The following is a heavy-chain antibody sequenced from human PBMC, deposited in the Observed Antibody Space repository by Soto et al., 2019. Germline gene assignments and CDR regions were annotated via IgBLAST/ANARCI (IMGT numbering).Heavy chain of an antibody. CDR1: GGSVSSGHYY. CDR3: ASLAGGYDFWSGYYYFDY. Sequence: ETLSLTCTVSGGSVSSGHYYWSWIRQSPGKGLEWIGHINYSGSTNSNPSLKSRVSISVDTSKNQFSLNLSSVTAADTAVYYCASLAGGYDFWSGYYYFDYWGQGTLVTVSS. J-gene: IGHJ4*02. V-gene: IGHV4-61*01. CDR2: INYSGST. D-gene: IGHD3-3*01.